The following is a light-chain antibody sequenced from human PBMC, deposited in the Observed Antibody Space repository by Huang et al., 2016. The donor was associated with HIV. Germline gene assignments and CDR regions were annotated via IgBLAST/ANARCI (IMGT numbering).Light chain of an antibody. V-gene: IGKV2-29*02. Sequence: DIVMTQTPLSLSVTPGQPASISCKSSQGLLYREKIYLYWYLQKPGQSPQLLIYDLSNRFSGVPDRFSGSVSPTDFTLKISRVETEDVGVYYCMQGKQLPYTFGQGTRLEIK. CDR1: QGLLYREKIY. CDR3: MQGKQLPYT. J-gene: IGKJ2*01. CDR2: DLS.